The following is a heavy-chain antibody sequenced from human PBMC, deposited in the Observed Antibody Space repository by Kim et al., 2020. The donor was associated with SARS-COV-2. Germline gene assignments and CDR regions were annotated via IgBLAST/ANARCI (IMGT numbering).Heavy chain of an antibody. Sequence: DSVKGRFTISSANSENTLYPQMNSLRAADTAVYYCAKDLFPSELFRAFDIWGQGTMVTVSS. J-gene: IGHJ3*02. V-gene: IGHV3-23*01. CDR3: AKDLFPSELFRAFDI. D-gene: IGHD3-10*01.